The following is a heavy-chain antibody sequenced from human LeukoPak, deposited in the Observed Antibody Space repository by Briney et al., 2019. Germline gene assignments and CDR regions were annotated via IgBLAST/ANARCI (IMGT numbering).Heavy chain of an antibody. J-gene: IGHJ5*02. D-gene: IGHD3-10*01. CDR3: ASYGSGRRFDP. V-gene: IGHV4-59*01. CDR2: IYYSGST. CDR1: GGSISSYY. Sequence: SETLSLTCTVSGGSISSYYWSWIRQPPGKGPEWIGYIYYSGSTNYNPSLKSRVTISVDTSKNQFSLKLSSVTAADTAVYYCASYGSGRRFDPWGQGTLVTVSS.